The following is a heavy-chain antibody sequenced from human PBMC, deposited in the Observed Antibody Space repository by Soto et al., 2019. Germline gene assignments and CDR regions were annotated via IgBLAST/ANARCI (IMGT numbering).Heavy chain of an antibody. D-gene: IGHD2-8*01. Sequence: QVQLHQWGAGLLKPSETLSLTCGVYGGSFSGYYWSWIRQAPGKGLGWIGEINHSGSTTYNPSLKSRLTIAVDTSTHQFSLNLSSVTAADTAVYYCARAALLVYASFDYWGHGSLVTVSS. V-gene: IGHV4-34*01. CDR3: ARAALLVYASFDY. CDR1: GGSFSGYY. J-gene: IGHJ4*01. CDR2: INHSGST.